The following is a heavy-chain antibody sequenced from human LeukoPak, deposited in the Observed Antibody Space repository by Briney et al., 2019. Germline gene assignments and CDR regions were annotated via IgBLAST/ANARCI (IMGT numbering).Heavy chain of an antibody. J-gene: IGHJ4*02. Sequence: PSETLSLTCTVSGGSISSSSYYWGWIRQPPGKGLEWIGYIYYSGSTYYNPSLKSRVTMSVDTSKNQFSLKPTSVTAADTAVYYCARDSPPAYCSGGSCYFDYWGQGTLVTVSS. V-gene: IGHV4-39*02. D-gene: IGHD2-15*01. CDR3: ARDSPPAYCSGGSCYFDY. CDR1: GGSISSSSYY. CDR2: IYYSGST.